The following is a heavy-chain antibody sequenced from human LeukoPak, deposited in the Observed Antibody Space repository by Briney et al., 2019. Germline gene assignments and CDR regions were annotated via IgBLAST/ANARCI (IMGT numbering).Heavy chain of an antibody. V-gene: IGHV3-15*01. J-gene: IGHJ4*02. CDR1: GFSFTNAW. CDR3: TTGNY. CDR2: LKSKTAGGTT. Sequence: GGSLRLSCAASGFSFTNAWMSWVRQVPGKGLEWVGHLKSKTAGGTTDYAAPVKARFTISGDDSKNTLYLQMNSLKTEDTAVYYRTTGNYWGQGTLVTVSS.